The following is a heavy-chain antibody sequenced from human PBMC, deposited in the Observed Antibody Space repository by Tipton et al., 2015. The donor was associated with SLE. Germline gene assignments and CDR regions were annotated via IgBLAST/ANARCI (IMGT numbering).Heavy chain of an antibody. CDR2: INHSGST. V-gene: IGHV4-34*01. CDR3: ASSELYCSSTTCYKAVQILH. D-gene: IGHD2-2*02. CDR1: GGSFSGYY. J-gene: IGHJ1*01. Sequence: TLSLTCAVYGGSFSGYYWSWIRQPPGKGLEWIGEINHSGSTNYNPSLKSRVTLSEDTSKNQFSLKLSSVTAADTAVYYCASSELYCSSTTCYKAVQILHGGRGTLVTVSS.